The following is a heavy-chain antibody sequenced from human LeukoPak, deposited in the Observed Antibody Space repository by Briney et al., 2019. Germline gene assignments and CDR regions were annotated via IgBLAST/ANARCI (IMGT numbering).Heavy chain of an antibody. CDR3: AKDVDRVQSYYFDY. J-gene: IGHJ4*02. D-gene: IGHD1-1*01. CDR2: ISGGAERT. V-gene: IGHV3-23*01. CDR1: GFTFSSYA. Sequence: GGSLRLSCVASGFTFSSYAMSWVRQAPGKGLEWVSAISGGAERTYYADSVKGRFTISRDNSKNTLYLQMNSLRAEDTAIYYCAKDVDRVQSYYFDYWGQGTLVTVSS.